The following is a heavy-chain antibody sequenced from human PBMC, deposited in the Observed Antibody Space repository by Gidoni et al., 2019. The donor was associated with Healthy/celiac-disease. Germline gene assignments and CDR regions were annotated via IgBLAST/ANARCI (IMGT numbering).Heavy chain of an antibody. Sequence: QVQLVQSGAEVTRPEASVKVSCQASGYPFTSYDINWVRQASGQGLEWMGWMNPNSGNTGYAQKFQGRVTITRNTSISTAYMELSSLRSEDTAVYYCARAHAANRGYRRFPFDYWGQGTLVTVSS. D-gene: IGHD5-12*01. J-gene: IGHJ4*02. V-gene: IGHV1-8*03. CDR2: MNPNSGNT. CDR1: GYPFTSYD. CDR3: ARAHAANRGYRRFPFDY.